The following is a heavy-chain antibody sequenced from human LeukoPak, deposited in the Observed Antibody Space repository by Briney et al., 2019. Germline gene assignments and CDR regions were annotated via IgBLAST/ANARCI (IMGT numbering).Heavy chain of an antibody. CDR3: ARTHYYYDSSGYYDAFDI. D-gene: IGHD3-22*01. Sequence: LVASVKVSCKGSGYTFTGYYMHWVRQAPGQGLEWMGWITPNSGGTNYAQKFQGRVTMTRDTSISTAYMELSRLRSDDTAVYYCARTHYYYDSSGYYDAFDIWGQGTMVTVSS. J-gene: IGHJ3*02. V-gene: IGHV1-2*03. CDR2: ITPNSGGT. CDR1: GYTFTGYY.